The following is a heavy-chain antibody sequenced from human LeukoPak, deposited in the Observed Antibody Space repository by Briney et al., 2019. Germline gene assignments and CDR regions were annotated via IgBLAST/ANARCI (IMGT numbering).Heavy chain of an antibody. J-gene: IGHJ6*04. CDR1: GFTFSDYY. D-gene: IGHD2-2*01. CDR2: INWNGGST. V-gene: IGHV3-20*04. Sequence: GGSLRLSCAASGFTFSDYYMSWIRQAPGKGLEWVSGINWNGGSTGYADSVKGRFTISRDNAKNSLYLQMNSLRAEDTAVYYCAREETSCYGMDVWGKGTTVTVSS. CDR3: AREETSCYGMDV.